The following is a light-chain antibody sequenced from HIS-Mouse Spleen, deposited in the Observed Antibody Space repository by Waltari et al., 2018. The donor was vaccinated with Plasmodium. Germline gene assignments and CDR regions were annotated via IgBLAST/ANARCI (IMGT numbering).Light chain of an antibody. V-gene: IGLV1-44*01. J-gene: IGLJ2*01. CDR2: SNK. CDR1: SSNIGSNT. Sequence: QSVLTQPPSASGTPGQRVTISCSGSSSNIGSNTVNWYQQLPGTAPKLLIYSNKQRPSGVPDHFAGSKSGASASLAISGLQSEDEADYYCAAWDDSLNGPVFGGGTKLTVL. CDR3: AAWDDSLNGPV.